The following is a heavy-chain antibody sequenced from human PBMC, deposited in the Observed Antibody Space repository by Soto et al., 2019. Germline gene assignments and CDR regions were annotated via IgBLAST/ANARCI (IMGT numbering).Heavy chain of an antibody. V-gene: IGHV4-39*01. CDR3: ARLYGYCTNGVCYRQNWFDP. CDR2: IYYSGST. Sequence: SETLSLTCTVSGGSISSSSYYWGWIRQPPGKGLEWIGSIYYSGSTYYNSSLKSRVTISVDTSKNQFSLKLSSVTAADTAVYYCARLYGYCTNGVCYRQNWFDPWGQGTLVTVSS. CDR1: GGSISSSSYY. D-gene: IGHD2-8*01. J-gene: IGHJ5*02.